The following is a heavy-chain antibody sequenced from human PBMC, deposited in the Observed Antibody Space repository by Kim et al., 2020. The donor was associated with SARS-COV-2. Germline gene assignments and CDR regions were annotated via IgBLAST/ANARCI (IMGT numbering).Heavy chain of an antibody. D-gene: IGHD2-21*01. V-gene: IGHV3-30*04. CDR3: ARDSLGGWHVMVLDY. Sequence: GGSLRLSCAASGFTFSSYAMHWVRQAPGKGLEWVAVISYDGSNKYYADSVKGRFTISRDNSKNTLYLQMNSLRAEDTAVYYCARDSLGGWHVMVLDYWGQGTLVTVSS. J-gene: IGHJ4*02. CDR2: ISYDGSNK. CDR1: GFTFSSYA.